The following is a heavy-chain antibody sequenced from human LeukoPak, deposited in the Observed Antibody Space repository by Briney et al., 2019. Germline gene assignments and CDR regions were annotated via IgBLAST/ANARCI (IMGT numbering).Heavy chain of an antibody. CDR3: ARHLRGSSVYYYYMDV. CDR1: GGSISSHY. Sequence: SETLSLTCTVSGGSISSHYWTWIRQSPVKGLEWIGDISNSGSTSYNPSLKSRVTISVDTSKNQFSLKLSSVTAADTAVYYCARHLRGSSVYYYYMDVWGKGTTVTVSS. CDR2: ISNSGST. V-gene: IGHV4-59*08. J-gene: IGHJ6*03. D-gene: IGHD6-6*01.